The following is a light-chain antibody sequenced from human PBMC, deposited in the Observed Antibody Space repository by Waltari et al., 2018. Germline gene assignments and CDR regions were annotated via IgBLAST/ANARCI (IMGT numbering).Light chain of an antibody. J-gene: IGLJ2*01. CDR1: YSNIGSNI. V-gene: IGLV1-44*01. CDR3: ATWDDRLTGVV. Sequence: QSVLPQPPSASGTHAQRITISCSGSYSNIGSNIVTWYQQLPGTAPKLLIYTNDYRPSGVPDRFSGSKSGTSASLAISGLQSEDEADYYCATWDDRLTGVVFGGGTRVTVL. CDR2: TND.